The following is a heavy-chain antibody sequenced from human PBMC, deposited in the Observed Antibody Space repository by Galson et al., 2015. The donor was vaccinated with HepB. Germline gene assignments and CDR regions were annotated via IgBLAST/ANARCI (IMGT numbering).Heavy chain of an antibody. V-gene: IGHV3-23*01. CDR3: AKDPITPYYDILTGYIGIPYGMDV. D-gene: IGHD3-9*01. CDR2: ISGSGGST. J-gene: IGHJ6*02. CDR1: GFTFSSYA. Sequence: SLRLSCAASGFTFSSYAMSWVRQAPGKGLERVSAISGSGGSTYYADSVKGRFTISRDNSKNTLYLQMNSLRAEDTTVYYCAKDPITPYYDILTGYIGIPYGMDVWGQGTTVTVSS.